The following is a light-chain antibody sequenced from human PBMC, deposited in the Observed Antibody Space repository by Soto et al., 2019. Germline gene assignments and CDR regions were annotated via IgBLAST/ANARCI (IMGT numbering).Light chain of an antibody. CDR2: DDN. CDR3: QAWDNRVI. Sequence: SYELTQPPSVSVSPGQTTTMTCSGDKLGAKYVCWYQQKPGQSPVLVIYDDNKRPSGIPERFSGSNSGNTATLTISGTQALDEADYFCQAWDNRVIFGGGTKLTVL. V-gene: IGLV3-1*01. CDR1: KLGAKY. J-gene: IGLJ2*01.